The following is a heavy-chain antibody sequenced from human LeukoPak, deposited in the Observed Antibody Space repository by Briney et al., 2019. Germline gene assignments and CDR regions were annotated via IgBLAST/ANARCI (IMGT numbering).Heavy chain of an antibody. CDR3: ARASGSSAVPFDY. Sequence: ASVKVSCKAPGYTFTSNYMHWVRQAPGQGLEWMGVIAPSSGTTSYAQKFQGRVTMTRDTSTSTLYMELSSLTSEDTAVYYCARASGSSAVPFDYWGQGTLVTVSS. V-gene: IGHV1-46*01. J-gene: IGHJ4*02. D-gene: IGHD3-10*01. CDR2: IAPSSGTT. CDR1: GYTFTSNY.